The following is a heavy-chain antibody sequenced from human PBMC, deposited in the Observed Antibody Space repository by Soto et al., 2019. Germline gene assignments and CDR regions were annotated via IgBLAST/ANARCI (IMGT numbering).Heavy chain of an antibody. V-gene: IGHV4-39*01. D-gene: IGHD3-3*01. J-gene: IGHJ4*02. CDR1: GGSISSSSYY. CDR3: ASLPDYDFWSSPYYFDY. Sequence: QLQLQESGPGLVKPSETLSLTCTVSGGSISSSSYYWGWIRQPPGKGLEWIGSIYYSGSTYYNPSLKSRVTISVDTSKNHCSLKLSSVTAADTAVYYCASLPDYDFWSSPYYFDYWGQGTLVTVSS. CDR2: IYYSGST.